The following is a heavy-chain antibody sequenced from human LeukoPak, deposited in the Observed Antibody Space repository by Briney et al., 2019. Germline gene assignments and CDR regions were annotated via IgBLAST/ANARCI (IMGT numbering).Heavy chain of an antibody. CDR3: ARAKGSYYLFDY. CDR1: GYSFTSYW. CDR2: IYPGDSDT. Sequence: GESLKISCKGSGYSFTSYWVVWVRQMPGKGLEWMGIIYPGDSDTSYRPSFQGQVTISADKSISTAYLQWSGLKASDTAMYYCARAKGSYYLFDYWGQGTLVTVSS. V-gene: IGHV5-51*01. J-gene: IGHJ4*02. D-gene: IGHD1-26*01.